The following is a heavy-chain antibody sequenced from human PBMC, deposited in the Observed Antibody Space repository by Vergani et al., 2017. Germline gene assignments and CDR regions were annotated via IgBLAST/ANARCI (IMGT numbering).Heavy chain of an antibody. CDR1: GYTFTSYA. J-gene: IGHJ6*02. V-gene: IGHV1-3*01. Sequence: QVQLVQSGAEVKKPGASVKVSCKASGYTFTSYAMHWVRQAPGQRLEWMGWINAGNGNTKYSQKFQGRVTITRDTSASTAYMELSSLRSEDTAAYYCARWVVAATRYYYYGMDVWGQGTTVTVSS. CDR3: ARWVVAATRYYYYGMDV. CDR2: INAGNGNT. D-gene: IGHD2-15*01.